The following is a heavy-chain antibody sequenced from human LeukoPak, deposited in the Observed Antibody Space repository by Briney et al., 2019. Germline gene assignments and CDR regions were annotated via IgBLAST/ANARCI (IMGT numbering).Heavy chain of an antibody. Sequence: GASVKVSCKASGYTFTNYAISWVRQAPGQGLEWMGRIIPILGIANYAQKFQGRVTITADKSTSTAYMELSSLRSEDTAVYYCAREAGYSSSWYYFDYWGQGTLVTVSS. CDR1: GYTFTNYA. J-gene: IGHJ4*02. CDR3: AREAGYSSSWYYFDY. V-gene: IGHV1-69*04. CDR2: IIPILGIA. D-gene: IGHD6-13*01.